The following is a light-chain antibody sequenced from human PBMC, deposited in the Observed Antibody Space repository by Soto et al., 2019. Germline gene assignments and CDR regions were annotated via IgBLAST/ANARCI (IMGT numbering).Light chain of an antibody. J-gene: IGKJ1*01. V-gene: IGKV1-39*01. Sequence: DMQMTQSPSSLSASVGDRVTITCRASQSISSYLNWYQQKPGKAPKLLIYAASSLQSGVPSRFSGSGSGTDFTLTISSLQPEDFATDYCQQSYSTFSTFGQGTKVEIK. CDR3: QQSYSTFST. CDR1: QSISSY. CDR2: AAS.